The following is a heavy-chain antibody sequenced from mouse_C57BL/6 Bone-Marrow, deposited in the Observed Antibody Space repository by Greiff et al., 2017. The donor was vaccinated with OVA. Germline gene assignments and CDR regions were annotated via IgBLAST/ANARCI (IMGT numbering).Heavy chain of an antibody. Sequence: QVQLQQPGAELVMPGASVKLSCKASGYTFTSYWMHWVKQRPGQGLEWIGEIDPSDSYTNYNQKFKGKSTLTVDKSSSTAYMQLSSLTSEDSAVYYCTSPGGYCDVWGTGTTVTVSS. J-gene: IGHJ1*03. CDR2: IDPSDSYT. CDR1: GYTFTSYW. CDR3: TSPGGYCDV. V-gene: IGHV1-69*01.